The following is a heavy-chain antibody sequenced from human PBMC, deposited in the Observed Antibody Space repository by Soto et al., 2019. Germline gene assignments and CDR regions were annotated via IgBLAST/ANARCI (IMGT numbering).Heavy chain of an antibody. J-gene: IGHJ6*02. CDR1: GYSFTSYW. CDR3: ARHNSESGGDFWSGYPKYGMDV. V-gene: IGHV5-10-1*01. CDR2: TDPSDSYT. Sequence: GESLKISCKGSGYSFTSYWISWVRQMPGKGLEWMGRTDPSDSYTNYSPSFQGHVTISADKSISTAYLQWSSLKASDTAMYYCARHNSESGGDFWSGYPKYGMDVWGQGTTVTVSS. D-gene: IGHD3-3*01.